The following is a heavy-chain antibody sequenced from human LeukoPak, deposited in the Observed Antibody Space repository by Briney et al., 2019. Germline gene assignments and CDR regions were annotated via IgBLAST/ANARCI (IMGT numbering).Heavy chain of an antibody. J-gene: IGHJ4*02. CDR1: GYAFTNYA. Sequence: ASVKVSCKASGYAFTNYAIQWVRQAPGQRLEWMGWINAGNGNTKYSQKFQGRVTITRDTSASTAYMELSSLRSEDTAVYYCAVYSSGLGYWGQGTLVTVSS. V-gene: IGHV1-3*01. CDR3: AVYSSGLGY. CDR2: INAGNGNT. D-gene: IGHD6-19*01.